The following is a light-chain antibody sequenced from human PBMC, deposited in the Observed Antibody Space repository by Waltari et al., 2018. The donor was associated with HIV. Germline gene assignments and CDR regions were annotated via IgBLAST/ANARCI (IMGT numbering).Light chain of an antibody. CDR1: GSDVGGYNY. CDR3: SSYTSSSSVV. V-gene: IGLV2-14*01. J-gene: IGLJ2*01. CDR2: EVS. Sequence: QSALTQPASVSGSPGQSITISCTGTGSDVGGYNYVPWYQQHPGKAPKIMIYEVSNRPSGVSNRFSGSKSGNTASLTISGLQAEDEADYYCSSYTSSSSVVFGGGTKLTVL.